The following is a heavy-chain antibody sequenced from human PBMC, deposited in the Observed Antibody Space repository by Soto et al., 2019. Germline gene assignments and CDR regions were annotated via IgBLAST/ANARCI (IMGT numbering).Heavy chain of an antibody. CDR3: AKDPSRTTTNRNFDF. CDR2: ISGGGGSA. V-gene: IGHV3-23*01. CDR1: GGTFSSYA. D-gene: IGHD1-26*01. Sequence: ASVKVSCKASGGTFSSYAISWVRQAPGKGLEWVSAISGGGGSAYHADSVKGRFTISRDNSKNTLYLQMNSLRVEDTAVYYCAKDPSRTTTNRNFDFWGQGTLVTVSS. J-gene: IGHJ4*02.